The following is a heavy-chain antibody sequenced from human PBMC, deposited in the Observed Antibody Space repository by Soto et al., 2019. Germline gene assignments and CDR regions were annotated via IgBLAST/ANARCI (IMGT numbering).Heavy chain of an antibody. CDR3: GRKGYCTNGVCYSPYYYYYMDV. CDR2: INSDGSNT. CDR1: GFTFSSYW. J-gene: IGHJ6*03. D-gene: IGHD2-8*01. Sequence: GGSLRLSCAASGFTFSSYWMHWVRQAPGKGLVWVSRINSDGSNTSYADSVKGRFTISRDNAKNTLYLQMNSLRADDTAVYYCGRKGYCTNGVCYSPYYYYYMDVWGKGTTVTVSS. V-gene: IGHV3-74*01.